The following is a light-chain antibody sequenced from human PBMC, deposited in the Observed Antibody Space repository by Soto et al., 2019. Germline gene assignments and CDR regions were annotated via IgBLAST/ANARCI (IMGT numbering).Light chain of an antibody. J-gene: IGKJ3*01. Sequence: EIVLRQSPATLSMSPGERATLSCRASQNIDNFLVWYQQKPGQAPRLLIYDASKRATGIPARFSGSGSGTDFTLTISSLEPEDFAVYYCQQRYTLITFGPGTKVEIK. CDR2: DAS. V-gene: IGKV3-11*01. CDR1: QNIDNF. CDR3: QQRYTLIT.